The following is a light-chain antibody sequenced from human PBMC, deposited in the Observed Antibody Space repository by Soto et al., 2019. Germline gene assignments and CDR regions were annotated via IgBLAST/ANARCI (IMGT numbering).Light chain of an antibody. CDR3: QQYNKWPPLT. CDR1: QSVSSN. J-gene: IGKJ4*01. Sequence: EIVMTQSPATLSVSPGERATLSCRASQSVSSNLAWYQQKPGQAPRLLIYGASTRATGIPARFRGCGSGTDFSLTISSLQSEDFAVYYCQQYNKWPPLTFGGGTKVEIK. CDR2: GAS. V-gene: IGKV3-15*01.